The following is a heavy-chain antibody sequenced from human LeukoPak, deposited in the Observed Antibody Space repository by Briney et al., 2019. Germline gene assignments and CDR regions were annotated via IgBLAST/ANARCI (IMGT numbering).Heavy chain of an antibody. D-gene: IGHD3-9*01. CDR3: ARAPRYYDILTGYFLDY. CDR2: IIPIFGTA. V-gene: IGHV1-69*13. J-gene: IGHJ4*02. CDR1: GGTFSSYA. Sequence: ASVNVSCKASGGTFSSYAISWVRQAPGRGLEWMGGIIPIFGTANYAQKFQGRVTITADESTSTAYMELSSLRSEDTAVYYCARAPRYYDILTGYFLDYWGQGTLVTVSS.